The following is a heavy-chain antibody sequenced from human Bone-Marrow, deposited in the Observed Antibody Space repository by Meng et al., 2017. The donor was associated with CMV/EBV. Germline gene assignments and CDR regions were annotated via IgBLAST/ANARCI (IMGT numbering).Heavy chain of an antibody. J-gene: IGHJ4*02. CDR1: GFTFSSYS. CDR2: IKQDGSEK. D-gene: IGHD1-26*01. Sequence: GESLKISCAASGFTFSSYSMNWVRQAPGKGLEWVANIKQDGSEKYYVDSVKGRFTISRDNAKNSLYLQMNSLRAEDTALYYCASVSGSFDYWGQGTLVTVSS. CDR3: ASVSGSFDY. V-gene: IGHV3-7*03.